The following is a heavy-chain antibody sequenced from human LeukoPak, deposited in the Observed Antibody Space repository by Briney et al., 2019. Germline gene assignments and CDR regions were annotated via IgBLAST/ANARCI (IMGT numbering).Heavy chain of an antibody. D-gene: IGHD6-13*01. J-gene: IGHJ4*02. V-gene: IGHV3-30*03. CDR2: ISYDGSNK. Sequence: PGGSLRLSCAASGFTFSSYGMHWVRQAPGKGLEWVAVISYDGSNKYYADSVKGRFTISRDNSKNTLYLQMNSLRAEDTAVYYCARRIKQQLDYWGQGTLVTVSS. CDR3: ARRIKQQLDY. CDR1: GFTFSSYG.